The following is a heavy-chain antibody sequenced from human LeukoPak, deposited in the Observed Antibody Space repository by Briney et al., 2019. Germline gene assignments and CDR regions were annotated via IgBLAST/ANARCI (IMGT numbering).Heavy chain of an antibody. Sequence: PSETLSLTCTVSGGSISSYYWSWIRQPPGKGLEWIGYIYYSGSTNYNPSLKSRVTISVDTSKNQFSLKLSSVTAADTAVYYCARSSEAGPDYWGQGTLVTVSS. CDR3: ARSSEAGPDY. CDR2: IYYSGST. D-gene: IGHD6-19*01. CDR1: GGSISSYY. V-gene: IGHV4-59*08. J-gene: IGHJ4*02.